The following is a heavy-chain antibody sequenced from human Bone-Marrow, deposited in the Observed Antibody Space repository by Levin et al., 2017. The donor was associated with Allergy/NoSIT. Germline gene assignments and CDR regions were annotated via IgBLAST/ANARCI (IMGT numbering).Heavy chain of an antibody. Sequence: GESLKISCKASGYTFTSYYMHWVRQAPGQGLEWMGIINPSGGSTSYAQKFQGRVTMTRDTSTSTVYMELSSLRSEDTAVYYCARGDRNVMYSSSYLPIGAGYYYYYGMDVWGQGTTVTVSS. CDR1: GYTFTSYY. CDR3: ARGDRNVMYSSSYLPIGAGYYYYYGMDV. V-gene: IGHV1-46*01. CDR2: INPSGGST. J-gene: IGHJ6*02. D-gene: IGHD6-6*01.